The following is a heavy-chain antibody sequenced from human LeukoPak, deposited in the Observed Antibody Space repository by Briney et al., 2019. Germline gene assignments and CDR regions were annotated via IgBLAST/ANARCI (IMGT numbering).Heavy chain of an antibody. CDR2: INPNSGGT. Sequence: ASVKVSCKASGYTFTGYYMHWVRQAPGQGLEWMGWINPNSGGTNYAQKFQGRVTMTRDTSISTAYMELSRLRSDDTAVYYCARSGTHRDGYNCIWGQGTLVSVSS. CDR3: ARSGTHRDGYNCI. D-gene: IGHD5-24*01. CDR1: GYTFTGYY. J-gene: IGHJ4*02. V-gene: IGHV1-2*02.